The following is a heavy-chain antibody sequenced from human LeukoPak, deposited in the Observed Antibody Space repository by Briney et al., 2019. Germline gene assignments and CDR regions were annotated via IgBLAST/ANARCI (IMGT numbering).Heavy chain of an antibody. V-gene: IGHV3-74*01. CDR2: FNSDGSST. J-gene: IGHJ4*02. D-gene: IGHD3-9*01. Sequence: GGSLRLSCAASGFTFSSYWMHWVRQAPGKGLVWVSRFNSDGSSTSYADSVKGRFTISRDNAKNTLYLQMNSLRAEDTAVYYCARTNYDILTGYPYFDYWGQGTLVTVSS. CDR3: ARTNYDILTGYPYFDY. CDR1: GFTFSSYW.